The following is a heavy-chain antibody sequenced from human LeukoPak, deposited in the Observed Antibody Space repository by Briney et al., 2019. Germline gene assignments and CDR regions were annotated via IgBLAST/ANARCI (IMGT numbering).Heavy chain of an antibody. Sequence: GGSLRHSCAASGFIFNNYGLIWVRQAPGKGLEWVSAISNDGGGTNYADFVKGRFTISRDNSKNTLFLQMNSLRAEDTALYYCAKGSSGYFVDLWGQGTLVTVSS. CDR2: ISNDGGGT. D-gene: IGHD3-22*01. J-gene: IGHJ5*02. CDR1: GFIFNNYG. V-gene: IGHV3-23*01. CDR3: AKGSSGYFVDL.